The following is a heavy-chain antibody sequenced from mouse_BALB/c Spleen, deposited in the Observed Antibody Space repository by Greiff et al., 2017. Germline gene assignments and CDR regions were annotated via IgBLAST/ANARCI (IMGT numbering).Heavy chain of an antibody. J-gene: IGHJ1*01. CDR1: GFTFSSYT. D-gene: IGHD1-1*01. CDR3: ARLYYYGSSSHWYFDV. V-gene: IGHV5-12-2*01. CDR2: ISNGGGST. Sequence: DVMLVESGGGLVQPGGSLKLSCAASGFTFSSYTMSWVRQTPEKRLEWVAYISNGGGSTYYPDTVKGRFTISRDNAKNTLYLQMSSLKSEDTAMYYCARLYYYGSSSHWYFDVWGAGTTVTVSS.